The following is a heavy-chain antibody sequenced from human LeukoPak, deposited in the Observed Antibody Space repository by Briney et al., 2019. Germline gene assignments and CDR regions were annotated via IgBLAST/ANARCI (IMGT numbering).Heavy chain of an antibody. V-gene: IGHV5-51*01. CDR2: IFPGDSDT. J-gene: IGHJ5*02. CDR1: GDRFTSYW. Sequence: RGESLKISCKGYGDRFTSYWGAWVRQMPGKGLEWMGIIFPGDSDTRYSPSIQGQVTISVDRSISTAYLQWSSLKASDTAIYYCARRPLHSQNWLAPWGQGTLVTVSS. CDR3: ARRPLHSQNWLAP.